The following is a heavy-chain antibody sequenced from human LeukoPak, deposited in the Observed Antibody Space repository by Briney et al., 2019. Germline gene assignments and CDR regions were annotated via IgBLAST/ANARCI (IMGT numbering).Heavy chain of an antibody. CDR1: GFTVSSNY. J-gene: IGHJ4*02. CDR2: IYSGGST. D-gene: IGHD3-22*01. CDR3: ARDSGAYYDSSGYFDY. Sequence: GGSLRLSCAASGFTVSSNYMSWVRQAPGKGLEWVSVIYSGGSTYYADSVKGRFTISRGNSKNTPYLQMNSLRAEDTAVYYCARDSGAYYDSSGYFDYWGQGTLVTVSS. V-gene: IGHV3-53*01.